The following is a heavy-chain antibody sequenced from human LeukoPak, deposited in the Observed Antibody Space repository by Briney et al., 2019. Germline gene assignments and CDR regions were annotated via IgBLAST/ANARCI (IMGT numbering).Heavy chain of an antibody. CDR2: IYYSGST. Sequence: PSETLSLTCTVSGGSISSSSYYWGWIRQPPGKGLEWIGSIYYSGSTYYNPSLKSRVTISVDTSKNQFSLKLSSVTAADTAVYYCARPAAQRGYGMDVWGQGTTVTVFS. CDR1: GGSISSSSYY. D-gene: IGHD6-13*01. V-gene: IGHV4-39*01. J-gene: IGHJ6*02. CDR3: ARPAAQRGYGMDV.